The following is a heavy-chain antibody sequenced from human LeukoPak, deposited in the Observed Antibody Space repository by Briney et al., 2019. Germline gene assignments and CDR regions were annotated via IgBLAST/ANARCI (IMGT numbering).Heavy chain of an antibody. CDR1: GFTLSEHA. CDR2: ITDVGDT. J-gene: IGHJ4*02. D-gene: IGHD2-15*01. V-gene: IGHV3-23*01. CDR3: AKDYCRGGNCPLPFFDS. Sequence: GGSPRLSCAVSGFTLSEHAMSWVRQAPGEGLEWVSGITDVGDTYYADSVKGRFTISRDSSKNTLYLQMNSLRAEDTATYYCAKDYCRGGNCPLPFFDSWGQGTLVTVSS.